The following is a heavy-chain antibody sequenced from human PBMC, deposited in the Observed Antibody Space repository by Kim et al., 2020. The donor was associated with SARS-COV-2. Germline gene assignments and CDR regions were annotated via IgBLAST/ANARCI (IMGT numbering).Heavy chain of an antibody. Sequence: YAGSVKSRITINPDTSKNQFSLQLNSVTPEDTAVYYCARVSGSYEGDFDYWGQGTLVTVSS. CDR3: ARVSGSYEGDFDY. D-gene: IGHD1-26*01. V-gene: IGHV6-1*01. J-gene: IGHJ4*02.